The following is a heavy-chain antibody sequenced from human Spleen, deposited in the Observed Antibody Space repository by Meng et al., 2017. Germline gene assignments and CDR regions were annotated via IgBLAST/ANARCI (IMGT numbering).Heavy chain of an antibody. V-gene: IGHV4-61*01. Sequence: QVQVQGPGPGLVRPSQSLSLTCTVSGGSVSSGSYYWSWIRQPPGKGLEWIGYIYYSGSNNYNPSLKSRVTISVDTSKNQFSLKLSSVTAADTAVYYCARGPVAGRNWYFDLWGRGTLVTVSS. CDR3: ARGPVAGRNWYFDL. D-gene: IGHD1-26*01. CDR2: IYYSGSN. CDR1: GGSVSSGSYY. J-gene: IGHJ2*01.